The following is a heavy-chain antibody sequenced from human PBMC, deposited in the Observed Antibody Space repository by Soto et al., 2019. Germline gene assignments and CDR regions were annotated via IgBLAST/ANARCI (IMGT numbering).Heavy chain of an antibody. D-gene: IGHD4-17*01. Sequence: QLQLQESGSGLVKPSQTLSLTCAVSGGSISSGGYSWSWIRQPPGKGLEWIGYIYHSGSTYYNPSLKSRVPISXXRXKXXFSLKLSSVTAADTAVYYCARVTRPTTVTTGWFDPWGRGTLVTVSS. CDR3: ARVTRPTTVTTGWFDP. CDR1: GGSISSGGYS. V-gene: IGHV4-30-2*01. J-gene: IGHJ5*02. CDR2: IYHSGST.